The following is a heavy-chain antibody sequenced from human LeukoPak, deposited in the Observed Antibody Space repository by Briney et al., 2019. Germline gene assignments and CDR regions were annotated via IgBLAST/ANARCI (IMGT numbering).Heavy chain of an antibody. CDR2: INHSGST. CDR1: GGSFSGYY. V-gene: IGHV4-34*01. J-gene: IGHJ5*02. D-gene: IGHD3-3*01. CDR3: ARGGTVLRFLEWLSRCWFDP. Sequence: SETLSLTCAVYGGSFSGYYWSWIRQPPGKGLEWIGEINHSGSTNYNPSLKSRVTISVDTSKNQFSLKLSSVTAADTAVYYCARGGTVLRFLEWLSRCWFDPWGQGTLVTVSS.